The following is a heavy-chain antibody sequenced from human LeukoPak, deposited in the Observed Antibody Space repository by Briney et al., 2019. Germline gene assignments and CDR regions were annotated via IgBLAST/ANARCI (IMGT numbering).Heavy chain of an antibody. CDR3: AKADCSGGSCYFDY. D-gene: IGHD2-15*01. V-gene: IGHV3-9*01. Sequence: GGSLRLSCAASGFTFSDYYMSWIRQAPGKGLEWVSGISWNSGSIGYADSVKGRSTISRDNAKNSLYLQMNSLRAEDTALYYCAKADCSGGSCYFDYWGQGTLVTVSS. CDR1: GFTFSDYY. J-gene: IGHJ4*02. CDR2: ISWNSGSI.